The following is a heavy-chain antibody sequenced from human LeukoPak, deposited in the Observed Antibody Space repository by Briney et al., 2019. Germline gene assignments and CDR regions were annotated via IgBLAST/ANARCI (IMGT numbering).Heavy chain of an antibody. CDR1: GGSISSSSYY. V-gene: IGHV4-61*02. J-gene: IGHJ4*02. D-gene: IGHD6-19*01. CDR2: IYTSGST. CDR3: ARALYSSGYDY. Sequence: PSETLSLTCTVSGGSISSSSYYWSWIRQPAGKRLEWIGRIYTSGSTNYNPSLKSRVTISVDTSKNQFSLKLSSVTAADTAVYYCARALYSSGYDYWGQGTLVTVSS.